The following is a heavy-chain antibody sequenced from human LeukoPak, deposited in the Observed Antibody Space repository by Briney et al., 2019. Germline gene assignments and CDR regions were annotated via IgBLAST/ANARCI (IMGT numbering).Heavy chain of an antibody. J-gene: IGHJ3*02. Sequence: SETLSLTCTVSGASIRSGDYYWSWIRQPPGKGLEWIGYIYDSGSTYYNPSLKSRITISVDTSENRFSLKLSSVTATDTAVYYCARDCSGGSCYGAFDIWGQGTQVIVS. V-gene: IGHV4-30-4*01. CDR2: IYDSGST. CDR1: GASIRSGDYY. D-gene: IGHD2-15*01. CDR3: ARDCSGGSCYGAFDI.